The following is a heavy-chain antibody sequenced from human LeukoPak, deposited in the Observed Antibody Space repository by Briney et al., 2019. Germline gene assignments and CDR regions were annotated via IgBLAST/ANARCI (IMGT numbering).Heavy chain of an antibody. CDR1: GGSFSGYY. CDR2: INHGGST. Sequence: SETLSLTCAVYGGSFSGYYWSWIRQPPGKGLEWIGEINHGGSTNYNPSLKSRLTISVDTSKNQFSPKLTSVTAADTAVYYCARGQVVRDYWGQGTLVTVSS. CDR3: ARGQVVRDY. J-gene: IGHJ4*02. D-gene: IGHD2-15*01. V-gene: IGHV4-34*01.